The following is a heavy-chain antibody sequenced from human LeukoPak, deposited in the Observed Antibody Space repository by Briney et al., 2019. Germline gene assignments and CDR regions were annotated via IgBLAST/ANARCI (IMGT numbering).Heavy chain of an antibody. V-gene: IGHV3-30-3*01. D-gene: IGHD4-17*01. CDR1: GFTFSSYA. CDR2: ISYDGSNK. CDR3: ARDQTYGDYWYFDL. J-gene: IGHJ2*01. Sequence: PGGSLRLSCAASGFTFSSYAMHWVRQAPGKGLEWVAVISYDGSNKYYADSVKSRFTISRDNAKNTLYLQMNSLRAEDTAVYYCARDQTYGDYWYFDLWGRGTLVTVSS.